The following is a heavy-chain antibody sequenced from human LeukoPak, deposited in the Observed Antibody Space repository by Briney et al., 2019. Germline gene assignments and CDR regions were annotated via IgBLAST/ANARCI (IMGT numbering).Heavy chain of an antibody. D-gene: IGHD2-15*01. Sequence: GGSLRLSCAASGFTFSGYGMHWVRQTPGKGLVWVSRINSGESSASYADSVKGRFTISRDNAKNTLFLQMSSLRAEDTAVYFCVRGYSFGPYGMDVWGQGTTVTVSS. CDR2: INSGESSA. J-gene: IGHJ6*02. CDR3: VRGYSFGPYGMDV. CDR1: GFTFSGYG. V-gene: IGHV3-74*01.